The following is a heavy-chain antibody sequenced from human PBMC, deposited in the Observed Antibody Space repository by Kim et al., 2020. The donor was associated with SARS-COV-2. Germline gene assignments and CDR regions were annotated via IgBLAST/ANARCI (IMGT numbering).Heavy chain of an antibody. J-gene: IGHJ4*02. CDR1: GGSISSGGYY. D-gene: IGHD3-22*01. CDR3: ASGGGSGYYYWADS. V-gene: IGHV4-31*03. CDR2: IYYSGST. Sequence: SETLSLTCTVSGGSISSGGYYWNWIRQHPGKGLEWIGYIYYSGSTYYNPSLKSRVTISVDTSKNQFSLKLSSVTAADTAVYYCASGGGSGYYYWADSWGQGTLVTVSS.